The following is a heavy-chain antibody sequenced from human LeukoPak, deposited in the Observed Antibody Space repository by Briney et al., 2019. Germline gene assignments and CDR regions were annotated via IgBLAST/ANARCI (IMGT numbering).Heavy chain of an antibody. J-gene: IGHJ1*01. CDR1: GFTFSSYG. CDR2: ISYDGSNK. Sequence: GGSLRLSCAASGFTFSSYGMHWVRQAPGKGLEWVAVISYDGSNKYYADSVKGRFTISRDNSKNTLYLQMNSLGAEDTAVYYCAKETVVAATYWDFQHWGQGTLVTVSS. CDR3: AKETVVAATYWDFQH. D-gene: IGHD2-15*01. V-gene: IGHV3-30*18.